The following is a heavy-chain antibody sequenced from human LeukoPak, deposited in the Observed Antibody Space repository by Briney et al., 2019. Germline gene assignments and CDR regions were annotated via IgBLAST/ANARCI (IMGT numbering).Heavy chain of an antibody. V-gene: IGHV3-7*01. Sequence: GGSLRLSCAASGFTFSAYWMNWVRQPPGKGLEWVANIKQDGSENYYVDSVKGRFTISRDNAKNSLYLQMNSLRVEDTAMYYCVTDGAAARLGPVWYFDLWGRGTLVTVSS. J-gene: IGHJ2*01. D-gene: IGHD6-6*01. CDR3: VTDGAAARLGPVWYFDL. CDR2: IKQDGSEN. CDR1: GFTFSAYW.